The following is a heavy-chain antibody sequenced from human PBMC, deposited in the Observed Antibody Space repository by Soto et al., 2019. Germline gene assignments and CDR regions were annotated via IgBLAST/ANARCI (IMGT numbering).Heavy chain of an antibody. V-gene: IGHV2-5*02. Sequence: QITLKESGPTLVKPTQTLTLTCTFSGFSLTTSGVGVGWIRQPPGKALEWLALIYWDDDKRYSPSLKSRLTITKDTSRTQVALTMTHMDPVDTATSFCANRDGVGEFHSWGHGTLVTVSS. CDR1: GFSLTTSGVG. J-gene: IGHJ5*01. CDR2: IYWDDDK. CDR3: ANRDGVGEFHS. D-gene: IGHD3-10*01.